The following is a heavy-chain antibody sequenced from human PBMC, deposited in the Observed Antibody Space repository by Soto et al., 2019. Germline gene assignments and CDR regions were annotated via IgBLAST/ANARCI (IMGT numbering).Heavy chain of an antibody. J-gene: IGHJ5*02. CDR1: GFTFSSYS. CDR2: ISSSSSTI. CDR3: ARGPSSSSSGIWWFDP. D-gene: IGHD6-6*01. V-gene: IGHV3-48*02. Sequence: GGSLILSCAASGFTFSSYSMNWVRQAPGKGLEWVSYISSSSSTIYYADSVKGRFTISRDNAKNSLYLQMNSLRDEDTAVYYCARGPSSSSSGIWWFDPWGQGTLVTVSS.